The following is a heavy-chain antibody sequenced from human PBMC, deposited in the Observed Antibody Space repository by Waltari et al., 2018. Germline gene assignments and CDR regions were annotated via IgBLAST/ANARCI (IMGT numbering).Heavy chain of an antibody. J-gene: IGHJ6*02. CDR1: GYTFTEYY. CDR3: ARGSRYCTSTTCPSSAFDV. D-gene: IGHD2-2*01. V-gene: IGHV1-2*02. Sequence: QVQLVQSGAEVKKPGASVKVSCKASGYTFTEYYIHWVRQAPGQGLEWMGWISPNSGDTTFAQRFPGRVTMTRDTSLRTAYMELCRLTSDDTAVYYCARGSRYCTSTTCPSSAFDVWGQGTTVTVSS. CDR2: ISPNSGDT.